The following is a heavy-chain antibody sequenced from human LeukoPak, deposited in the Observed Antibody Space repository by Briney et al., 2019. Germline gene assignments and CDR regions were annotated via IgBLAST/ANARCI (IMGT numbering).Heavy chain of an antibody. J-gene: IGHJ4*02. V-gene: IGHV3-23*01. CDR1: GFTFSSYA. CDR3: AKDDYDFWSGYYFDR. Sequence: PRGSLGLSCAASGFTFSSYAMSWVRQAPGQGLEWVSAISGSGGSTYYADSVKGRFTISRDNSKNTLYLQMNSLRAEDTAVYYCAKDDYDFWSGYYFDRWGQGTLVTVSS. CDR2: ISGSGGST. D-gene: IGHD3-3*01.